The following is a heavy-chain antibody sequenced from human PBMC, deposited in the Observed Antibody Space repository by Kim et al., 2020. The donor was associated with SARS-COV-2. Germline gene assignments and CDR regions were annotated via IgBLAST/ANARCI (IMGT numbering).Heavy chain of an antibody. CDR2: ISESGDNT. D-gene: IGHD6-6*01. CDR3: AKVSSLGRSFWVY. V-gene: IGHV3-23*01. CDR1: GFTIGIEA. J-gene: IGHJ4*02. Sequence: GGSLRLSCEASGFTIGIEAMSWVRQTPAEGLEWISTISESGDNTSYAVSVKGRFTILRDKNTLFLQMDSLRVEDTATYFCAKVSSLGRSFWVYWGRGTLV.